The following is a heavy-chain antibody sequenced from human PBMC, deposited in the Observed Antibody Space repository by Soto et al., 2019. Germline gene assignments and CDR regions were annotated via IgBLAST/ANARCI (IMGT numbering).Heavy chain of an antibody. CDR3: AKVQIPRITMVRGVMDY. V-gene: IGHV3-23*01. Sequence: PGGSLRLSCAASGFTFSSYAMSWVRQAPGKGLEWVSAISGSGGSTYYADSVKGRFTISRDNSKNTLYLQMNSLRAEDTAVYYCAKVQIPRITMVRGVMDYWGQGTLVTVSS. D-gene: IGHD3-10*01. CDR2: ISGSGGST. CDR1: GFTFSSYA. J-gene: IGHJ4*02.